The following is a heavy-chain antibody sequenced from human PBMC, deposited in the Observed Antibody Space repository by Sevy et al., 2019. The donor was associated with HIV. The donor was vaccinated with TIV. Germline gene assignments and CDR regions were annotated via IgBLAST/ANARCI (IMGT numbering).Heavy chain of an antibody. J-gene: IGHJ3*02. Sequence: GGSLRLSCAASGFTVISNYMSWVRQAPGKGLEWVSLIYSGGSTYYADSVKGRFTIYSDNSKNTLYLQMKSLSAEDTAVYFCARVRGCEYCSSQGSFDIWGQGTMVTVSS. CDR3: ARVRGCEYCSSQGSFDI. D-gene: IGHD6-6*01. V-gene: IGHV3-53*01. CDR1: GFTVISNY. CDR2: IYSGGST.